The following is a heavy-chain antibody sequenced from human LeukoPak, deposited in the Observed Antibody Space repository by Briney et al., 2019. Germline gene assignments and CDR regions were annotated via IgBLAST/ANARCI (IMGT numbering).Heavy chain of an antibody. CDR2: IHQDGSET. D-gene: IGHD4-11*01. V-gene: IGHV3-7*05. Sequence: GGSLRLSCAASGFTFTKYWMAWVRQAPAKGLEWVASIHQDGSETHSIDSGRFTISRDNAKNSLYLQMNSLRDGDTAVYYCANTVGHYSHNWGQGTLVTVSS. CDR3: ANTVGHYSHN. J-gene: IGHJ4*02. CDR1: GFTFTKYW.